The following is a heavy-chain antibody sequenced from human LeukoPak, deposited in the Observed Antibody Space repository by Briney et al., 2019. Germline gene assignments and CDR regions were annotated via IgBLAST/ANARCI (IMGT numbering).Heavy chain of an antibody. V-gene: IGHV3-30*18. CDR1: GFTFSDYG. CDR3: AKDEPGTYSPSDY. J-gene: IGHJ4*02. Sequence: PGGSLRLSCAASGFTFSDYGMHWVRQAPGKGLEWVALISYDGSNKFYADSVKGRFTISRDTSKNTLFLQMSSLRAEDTAVYYCAKDEPGTYSPSDYWGQGTLVTVSS. D-gene: IGHD3-10*01. CDR2: ISYDGSNK.